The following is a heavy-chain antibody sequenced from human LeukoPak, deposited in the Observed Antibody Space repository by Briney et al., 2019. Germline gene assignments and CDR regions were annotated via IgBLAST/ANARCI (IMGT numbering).Heavy chain of an antibody. J-gene: IGHJ5*02. D-gene: IGHD6-13*01. CDR1: GFSLSTRGVG. CDR2: IDWDDDK. CDR3: AHRPRSNPGIAAAGTTEIWFDP. V-gene: IGHV2-5*02. Sequence: SGPTLVKPTQTLTLTCTFSGFSLSTRGVGVGWIRQPPGKALEWLALIDWDDDKRYSPSLKSRLTITKDTSKHQVVLTMTSMDPVDTATYSCAHRPRSNPGIAAAGTTEIWFDPWGQGNLVTVSS.